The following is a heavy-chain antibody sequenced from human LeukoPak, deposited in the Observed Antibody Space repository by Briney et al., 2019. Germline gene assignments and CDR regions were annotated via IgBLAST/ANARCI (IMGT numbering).Heavy chain of an antibody. D-gene: IGHD2-2*01. Sequence: PSETLSLTCTVSGGSISSGGYYWSWIRQHPGKGLEWIGYIYYSGSTYYSPSLKSRVTISVDTSKNQFSLKLSSVTAADTAVYYCAREGYCSSTSCYDYWGQGTLVTVSS. J-gene: IGHJ4*02. CDR3: AREGYCSSTSCYDY. V-gene: IGHV4-31*03. CDR2: IYYSGST. CDR1: GGSISSGGYY.